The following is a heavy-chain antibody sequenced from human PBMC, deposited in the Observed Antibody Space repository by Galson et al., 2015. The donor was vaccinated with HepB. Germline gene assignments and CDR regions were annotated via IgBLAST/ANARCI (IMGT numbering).Heavy chain of an antibody. V-gene: IGHV3-23*01. Sequence: SLRLSCAASGFTFSSYAMSWVRQAPGKGLEWVSAISGSGGSTYYADSVKGRFTISRDNSKNTLYLQMNSLRAEDTAVYYCAKEADSSSWSSRGIYFDYWGQGTLVTVSS. J-gene: IGHJ4*02. CDR1: GFTFSSYA. D-gene: IGHD6-13*01. CDR3: AKEADSSSWSSRGIYFDY. CDR2: ISGSGGST.